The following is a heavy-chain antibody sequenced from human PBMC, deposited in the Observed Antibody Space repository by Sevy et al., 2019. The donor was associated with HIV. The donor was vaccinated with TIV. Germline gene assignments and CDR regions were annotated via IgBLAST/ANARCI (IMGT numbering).Heavy chain of an antibody. CDR3: ARGYSYRDFDY. J-gene: IGHJ4*02. CDR2: IYYSGYT. V-gene: IGHV4-59*13. CDR1: GGSINNYY. D-gene: IGHD5-18*01. Sequence: SETPSLTCSVSGGSINNYYWSWIRQPPGKRLEWIGYIYYSGYTKYNPSLKSRVTMSVDTSNNQFSLKLGSVTAADTAVYYCARGYSYRDFDYWGQGTLVTVSS.